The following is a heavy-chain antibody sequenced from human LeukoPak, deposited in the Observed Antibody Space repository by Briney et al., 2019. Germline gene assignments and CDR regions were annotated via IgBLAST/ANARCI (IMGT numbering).Heavy chain of an antibody. Sequence: PGRFLRLSCAASGFTFSNYGMHWVRQAPRKGLEWVAVISYDGSSKYYTDSVKGRFTISRDNSKSTLYLQMNSLRAEDSAVYYCAKDLRSSGGYYFDYWGQGTLVTVSS. CDR1: GFTFSNYG. V-gene: IGHV3-30*18. CDR3: AKDLRSSGGYYFDY. CDR2: ISYDGSSK. D-gene: IGHD6-6*01. J-gene: IGHJ4*02.